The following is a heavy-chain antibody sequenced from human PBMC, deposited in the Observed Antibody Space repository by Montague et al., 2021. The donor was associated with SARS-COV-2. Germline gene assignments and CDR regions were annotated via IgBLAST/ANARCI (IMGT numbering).Heavy chain of an antibody. J-gene: IGHJ4*02. CDR2: IHSSGST. CDR1: GGSISSGSYY. CDR3: ARRLGGSGWLDY. V-gene: IGHV4-39*01. Sequence: SETLSLTCTVSGGSISSGSYYWGWIRQPPGMGLEWYGNIHSSGSTYYKSRVTISVDTSKNQFSLKVTSVTAADTAVYYCARRLGGSGWLDYWGQGTLVTVSS. D-gene: IGHD6-25*01.